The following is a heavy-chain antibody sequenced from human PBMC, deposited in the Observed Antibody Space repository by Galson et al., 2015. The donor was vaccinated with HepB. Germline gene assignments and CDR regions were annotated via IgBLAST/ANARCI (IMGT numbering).Heavy chain of an antibody. Sequence: SVKVSCKASGGTFSSYAISWVRQAPGQGLEWMGGIIPIFGTANYAQKFQGRVTITADESTSTAYMELSSLRSEDTAVYYCARGGGRKEGGGYLKDIVVVPAALKGDSWFDPWGQGTLVTVSS. CDR3: ARGGGRKEGGGYLKDIVVVPAALKGDSWFDP. J-gene: IGHJ5*02. CDR1: GGTFSSYA. V-gene: IGHV1-69*13. D-gene: IGHD2-2*01. CDR2: IIPIFGTA.